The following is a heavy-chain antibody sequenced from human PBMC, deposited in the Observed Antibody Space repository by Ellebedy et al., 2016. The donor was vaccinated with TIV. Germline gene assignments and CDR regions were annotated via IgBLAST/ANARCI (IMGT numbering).Heavy chain of an antibody. J-gene: IGHJ4*02. CDR3: AKGDGNHGSGSYPPQCFFDY. Sequence: GGSLRLXXAASGFTFSNYAMMWVRQAPGKGLEWVSAIRGSGGTTYYAASVKGRFTISRDNSKNTLYLQMNSLRAEDTAVYFCAKGDGNHGSGSYPPQCFFDYWGQGSLVTVSS. CDR2: IRGSGGTT. D-gene: IGHD3-10*01. V-gene: IGHV3-23*01. CDR1: GFTFSNYA.